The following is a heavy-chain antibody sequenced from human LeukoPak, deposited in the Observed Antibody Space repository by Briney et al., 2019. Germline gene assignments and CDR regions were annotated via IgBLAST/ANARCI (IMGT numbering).Heavy chain of an antibody. CDR1: GGSISSYY. CDR3: ARARYSSSRTLYGMDV. D-gene: IGHD6-13*01. CDR2: IYYSGST. J-gene: IGHJ6*02. Sequence: SETLSLTCTVSGGSISSYYWSWIRQPPGKGLEWIGYIYYSGSTNYNSSLKSRVTISVDTSKNQFSLKLSSVTAADTAVYYCARARYSSSRTLYGMDVWGQGTTVTVSS. V-gene: IGHV4-59*01.